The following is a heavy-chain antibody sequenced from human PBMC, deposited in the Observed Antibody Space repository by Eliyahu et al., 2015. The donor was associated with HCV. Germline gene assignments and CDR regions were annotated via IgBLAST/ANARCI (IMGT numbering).Heavy chain of an antibody. CDR3: ARDLRGWQFDY. V-gene: IGHV3-21*01. CDR1: GFTFSSYS. Sequence: EVQLVESGGGLVKPGGSLRLSCAASGFTFSSYSMNWVRQAPGKGLEWVSSISSSSSYIYYADSVKGRFTISRDNAKNSLYLQMNSLRAEDTAVYYCARDLRGWQFDYWGQGTLVTVSS. J-gene: IGHJ4*02. CDR2: ISSSSSYI. D-gene: IGHD2-15*01.